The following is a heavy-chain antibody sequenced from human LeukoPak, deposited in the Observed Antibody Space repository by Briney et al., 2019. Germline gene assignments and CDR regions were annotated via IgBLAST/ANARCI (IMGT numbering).Heavy chain of an antibody. CDR3: ARVIGSYGDSAY. CDR1: GFKFSSFS. V-gene: IGHV3-48*04. D-gene: IGHD3-16*01. Sequence: GGSLRLSCTASGFKFSSFSMNWARLAPGKGLEWLSYISSTSSAIYYADSVKGRFTISRDNAKNSLYLQMDSLRAEDTAIYYCARVIGSYGDSAYWGQGTLVTVSS. CDR2: ISSTSSAI. J-gene: IGHJ4*02.